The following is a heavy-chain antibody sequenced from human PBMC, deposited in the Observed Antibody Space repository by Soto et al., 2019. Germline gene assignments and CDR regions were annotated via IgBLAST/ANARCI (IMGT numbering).Heavy chain of an antibody. D-gene: IGHD1-26*01. J-gene: IGHJ3*02. CDR3: ASHPQTYTGNTHAFDI. Sequence: PVKVSCKASGGTFSSYTISWVRQAPGQGLEWMGRIIPILGIANYAQKFQGRVTITADKSTSTAYMELSSLRSEDTAVYYCASHPQTYTGNTHAFDIWGQGTMVTVS. V-gene: IGHV1-69*02. CDR1: GGTFSSYT. CDR2: IIPILGIA.